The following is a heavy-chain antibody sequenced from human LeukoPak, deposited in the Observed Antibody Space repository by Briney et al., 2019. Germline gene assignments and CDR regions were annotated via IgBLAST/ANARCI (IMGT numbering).Heavy chain of an antibody. J-gene: IGHJ4*02. V-gene: IGHV4-59*01. CDR3: ARGGGADY. D-gene: IGHD2-21*01. Sequence: SETLSLTCVVYGGSFSGYYWSWIRQPPGKGLEWIGYIYYSGSTNYNPSLKSRVTISVDTSKNQFSLKLSSVTAADTAVYYCARGGGADYWGQGTLVTVSS. CDR1: GGSFSGYY. CDR2: IYYSGST.